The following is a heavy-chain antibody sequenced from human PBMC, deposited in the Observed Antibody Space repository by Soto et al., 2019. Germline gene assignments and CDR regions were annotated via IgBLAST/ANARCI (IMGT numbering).Heavy chain of an antibody. CDR2: IYYSGST. CDR3: ARELYGAAAADYYYYGMDV. CDR1: GGSVGSGSYY. D-gene: IGHD6-13*01. V-gene: IGHV4-61*01. J-gene: IGHJ6*02. Sequence: SETLSLTCTVSGGSVGSGSYYWSWIRQPPGKGLEWIGYIYYSGSTNYNPSLKSRVTISVDTSKNQFSLKLSSVTAADTAVYYCARELYGAAAADYYYYGMDVWGQGTTVTVSS.